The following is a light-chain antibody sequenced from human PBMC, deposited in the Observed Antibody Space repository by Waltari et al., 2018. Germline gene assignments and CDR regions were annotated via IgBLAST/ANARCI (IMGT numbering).Light chain of an antibody. CDR3: SSYTSSSTSYV. Sequence: QSALTQPASVSGPPGQSITISCTGTSSDVGGFNYVSWYQQHPGKAPKLMIYDVSKRPSGVSNRFSGSKSGNTASLTISGLQAEDEADYYCSSYTSSSTSYVFGTGTKVTVL. CDR2: DVS. J-gene: IGLJ1*01. CDR1: SSDVGGFNY. V-gene: IGLV2-14*01.